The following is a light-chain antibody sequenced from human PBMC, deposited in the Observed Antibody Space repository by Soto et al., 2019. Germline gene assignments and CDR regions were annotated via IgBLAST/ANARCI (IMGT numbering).Light chain of an antibody. V-gene: IGKV1-39*01. J-gene: IGKJ1*01. Sequence: DIQMTQSPSSLSASVGGRVTITCRASQNIGSYLNWYHQKPGKAPKVLISAASILHSGVPSRVSGSGSGTDFTLTINSLQPEDFETYYCQQSYTKWTFGQGTKLEI. CDR3: QQSYTKWT. CDR1: QNIGSY. CDR2: AAS.